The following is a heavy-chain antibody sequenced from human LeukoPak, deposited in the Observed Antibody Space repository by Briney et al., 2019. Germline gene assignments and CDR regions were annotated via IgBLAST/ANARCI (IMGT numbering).Heavy chain of an antibody. J-gene: IGHJ4*02. V-gene: IGHV3-23*01. CDR1: GFTFSSYA. D-gene: IGHD6-6*01. CDR3: ARGSRLYSSSSQGIDY. CDR2: ISGSGGST. Sequence: PGGSLRLSCAASGFTFSSYAMSWVRQAPGKGLEWVSAISGSGGSTYYADSVKGRFTISRDNAKNSLYLQMNSLRAEDTAVYYCARGSRLYSSSSQGIDYWGQGTLVTVSS.